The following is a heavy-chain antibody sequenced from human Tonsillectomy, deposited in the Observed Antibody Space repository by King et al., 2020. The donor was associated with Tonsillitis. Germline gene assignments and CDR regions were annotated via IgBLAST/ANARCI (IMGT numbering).Heavy chain of an antibody. Sequence: QLVPSGAEVKKPGESLKISCKASGYRFTSYWIGWVRQMPGKGLEWMGIIYPGGSDTRYSPSFQGQVTISADISITTAYLQWSSLKASDTAMYYCARVGGPLVRGAYPDYWGQGTQVTVSS. CDR2: IYPGGSDT. J-gene: IGHJ4*02. CDR3: ARVGGPLVRGAYPDY. D-gene: IGHD3-10*01. V-gene: IGHV5-51*01. CDR1: GYRFTSYW.